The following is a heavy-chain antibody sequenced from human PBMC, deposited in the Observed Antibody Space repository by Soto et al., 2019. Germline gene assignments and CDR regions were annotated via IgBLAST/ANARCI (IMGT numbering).Heavy chain of an antibody. Sequence: QVQLQESGPGLVKPSETLSLTCTVSGGSISSYYWSWIRQPPGKGLEWIGYIYYSGSTNYNPSLSGRVTISVDTSKNRFSLKLSSGTAADTAVYYCARRWGWSVDYWGQGTLVTVSS. CDR3: ARRWGWSVDY. CDR1: GGSISSYY. V-gene: IGHV4-59*08. D-gene: IGHD6-19*01. CDR2: IYYSGST. J-gene: IGHJ4*02.